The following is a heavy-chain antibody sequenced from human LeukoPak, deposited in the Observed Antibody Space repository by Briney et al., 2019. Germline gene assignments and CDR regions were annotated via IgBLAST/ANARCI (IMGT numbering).Heavy chain of an antibody. J-gene: IGHJ4*02. Sequence: GGSLRLSCAASGFTFSSYWMHWVRQAPGKGLVWVSRINSDGSSTSYADSVKGRFTISRDNAKNTLYLQMNSLRAEDTAVYYCARGAGDCSSTSCYTGYFDYWGQGTLATVSS. D-gene: IGHD2-2*02. CDR1: GFTFSSYW. CDR3: ARGAGDCSSTSCYTGYFDY. V-gene: IGHV3-74*01. CDR2: INSDGSST.